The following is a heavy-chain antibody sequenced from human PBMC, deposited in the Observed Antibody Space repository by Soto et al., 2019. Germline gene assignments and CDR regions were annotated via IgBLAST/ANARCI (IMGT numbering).Heavy chain of an antibody. J-gene: IGHJ4*02. V-gene: IGHV1-69*06. Sequence: ASVKVSCKASGGTFSSYAISWVRQAPGQGLEWMGGIIPIFGTANYAQKFQGRVTITADKSTSTAYMELSGLRSEDTAVYYCARANIAAAGLDYWGQGTLVTVSS. CDR2: IIPIFGTA. D-gene: IGHD6-13*01. CDR3: ARANIAAAGLDY. CDR1: GGTFSSYA.